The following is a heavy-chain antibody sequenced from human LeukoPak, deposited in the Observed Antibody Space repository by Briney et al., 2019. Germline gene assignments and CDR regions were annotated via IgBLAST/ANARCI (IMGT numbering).Heavy chain of an antibody. CDR3: ARITRVGATPDY. CDR1: GDSISSGDYY. CDR2: ISSSGST. D-gene: IGHD1-26*01. J-gene: IGHJ4*02. Sequence: SQTLSLTCTVSGDSISSGDYYWSWIRQPAGKGLEWIGRISSSGSTNYNPSLKSRVTISVDTSKNQFSLKLSSVTAADTAVYYCARITRVGATPDYWGQGTLVTVSS. V-gene: IGHV4-61*02.